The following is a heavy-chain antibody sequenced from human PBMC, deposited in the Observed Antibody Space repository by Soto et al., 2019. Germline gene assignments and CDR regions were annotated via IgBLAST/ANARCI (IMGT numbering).Heavy chain of an antibody. CDR2: IIPIFGTA. D-gene: IGHD6-13*01. V-gene: IGHV1-69*01. J-gene: IGHJ5*02. Sequence: QVQLVQSGAEVQKPGSSVKVSCKASGGTFSSYAISWVRQAPGQGLEWMGGIIPIFGTANYAQKFQGRVTITADESTSTAYMELSSLRSEDTAVYYCARACNRCIAAAGNWFDPWGQGTLVTVSS. CDR3: ARACNRCIAAAGNWFDP. CDR1: GGTFSSYA.